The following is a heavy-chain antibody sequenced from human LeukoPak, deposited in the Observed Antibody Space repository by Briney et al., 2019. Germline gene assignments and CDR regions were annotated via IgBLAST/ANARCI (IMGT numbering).Heavy chain of an antibody. CDR3: ARVVRGYSYGSWYFDY. V-gene: IGHV4-34*01. CDR2: INHSGST. J-gene: IGHJ4*02. CDR1: GGSFSGYY. D-gene: IGHD5-18*01. Sequence: SETLSLTCAVYGGSFSGYYWSWIRQPPGKRLEWIGEINHSGSTNYNPSLKSRVTISVDTSKNQFSLKLSSVTAADTAVYYCARVVRGYSYGSWYFDYWGQGTLVTVSS.